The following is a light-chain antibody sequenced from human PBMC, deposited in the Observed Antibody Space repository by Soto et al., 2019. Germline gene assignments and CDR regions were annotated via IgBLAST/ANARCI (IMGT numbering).Light chain of an antibody. CDR2: EVS. CDR1: SSDVGGYNY. J-gene: IGLJ3*02. Sequence: QSVLTQPASVSGSPGQSITISCTGTSSDVGGYNYVSWYQHYPGEAPRVMIYEVSRRPSGVSNRFPGSKSGNTASLTISGLQAEDEADYSCSSYTGSSTAWLFGGGTKVTVL. CDR3: SSYTGSSTAWL. V-gene: IGLV2-14*01.